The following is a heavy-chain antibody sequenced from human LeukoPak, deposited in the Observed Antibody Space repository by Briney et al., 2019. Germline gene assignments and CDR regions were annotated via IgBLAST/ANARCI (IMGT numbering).Heavy chain of an antibody. D-gene: IGHD2-15*01. CDR2: IVDSGTT. J-gene: IGHJ3*02. Sequence: SETLSLTCTVSGGSISSSSYSWGWIRQSPGKGQEWIGSIVDSGTTYYNPSLKSRVTISVDTSNNHLSLKLSSVTAADTAVYYCARRAPRVVSATLGAFDIWGQGTMVTVSS. CDR3: ARRAPRVVSATLGAFDI. V-gene: IGHV4-39*02. CDR1: GGSISSSSYS.